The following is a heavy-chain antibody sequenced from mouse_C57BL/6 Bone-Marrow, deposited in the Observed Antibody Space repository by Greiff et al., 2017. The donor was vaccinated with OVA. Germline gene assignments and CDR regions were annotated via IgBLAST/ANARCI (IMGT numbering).Heavy chain of an antibody. D-gene: IGHD3-2*02. V-gene: IGHV1-55*01. CDR2: IYPGSGST. CDR3: ARLGDSSGTAWFAY. J-gene: IGHJ3*01. Sequence: VQLQQPGAELVKPGASVKMSCKASGYTFTSYWITWVKQRPGHGLECIGDIYPGSGSTNYNEKFKSKATLTVDTSSSTAYMQLSSLTSEDSAVYYCARLGDSSGTAWFAYWGQGTLVTVSA. CDR1: GYTFTSYW.